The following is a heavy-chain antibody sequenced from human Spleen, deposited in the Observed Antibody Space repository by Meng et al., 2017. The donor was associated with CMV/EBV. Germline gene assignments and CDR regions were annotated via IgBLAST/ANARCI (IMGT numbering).Heavy chain of an antibody. V-gene: IGHV1-18*01. J-gene: IGHJ3*02. D-gene: IGHD3-3*01. CDR2: ISPDKGDT. Sequence: ASVKVSCKASGYTFINYGITWVRQAPGQGLEWMGWISPDKGDTDYAQKFQGRVTMTTDISTTTAFMELRGLRSEDTAVYYCARAATYRYYDFWSGYNDAFDIWGQGTMVTVSS. CDR3: ARAATYRYYDFWSGYNDAFDI. CDR1: GYTFINYG.